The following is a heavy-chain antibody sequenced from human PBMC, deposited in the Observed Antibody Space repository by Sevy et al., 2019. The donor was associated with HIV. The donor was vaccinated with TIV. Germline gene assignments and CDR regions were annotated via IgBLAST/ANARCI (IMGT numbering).Heavy chain of an antibody. CDR1: GFTVSSNY. CDR2: IYTGGST. J-gene: IGHJ4*02. D-gene: IGHD4-17*01. V-gene: IGHV3-66*01. CDR3: ARAGGDYPDY. Sequence: GGSLRLSCAASGFTVSSNYMSWVRQAPGKGLEWVSIIYTGGSTYYADSMKGRFTISRDNSKNTRYLQMNSLRAEDTAVYYCARAGGDYPDYWGQGTLVTVSS.